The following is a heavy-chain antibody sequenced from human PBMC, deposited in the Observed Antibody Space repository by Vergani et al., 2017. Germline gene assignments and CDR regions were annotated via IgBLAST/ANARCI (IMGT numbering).Heavy chain of an antibody. V-gene: IGHV1-2*02. CDR2: INPNSGGT. CDR1: GYTFTGYY. J-gene: IGHJ5*02. D-gene: IGHD2-2*01. CDR3: AGQYCSSTSCYGFWFDP. Sequence: QVQLVQSGAEVKKPGASVKVSCKASGYTFTGYYMHWVRQAPGQGLEWMGWINPNSGGTNYAQKFQGRVTMTRDTSISTAYMELSRLRSDDTAVCYCAGQYCSSTSCYGFWFDPWGQGTLVTVSS.